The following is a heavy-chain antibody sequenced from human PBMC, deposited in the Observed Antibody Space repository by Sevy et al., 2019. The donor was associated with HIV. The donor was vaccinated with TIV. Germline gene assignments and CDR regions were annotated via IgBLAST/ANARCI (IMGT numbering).Heavy chain of an antibody. V-gene: IGHV3-30*04. CDR2: ISYDGSNK. CDR3: ARVFGSSFLTPYFDY. J-gene: IGHJ4*02. D-gene: IGHD6-6*01. Sequence: GGSLRLSCAASGFTFSSYAMHWVRQAPGKGLEWVAVISYDGSNKYYADSVKGRFTISRDNSNNTLYLQMNSLRAEDTAVYYCARVFGSSFLTPYFDYWGQGTLVTVSS. CDR1: GFTFSSYA.